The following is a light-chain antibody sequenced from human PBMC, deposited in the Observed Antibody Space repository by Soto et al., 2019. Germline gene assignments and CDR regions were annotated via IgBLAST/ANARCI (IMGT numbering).Light chain of an antibody. Sequence: QSALTQPDTVSGSPGQSITISCTGTSTEVGGNNYVSWYQHHPGKAPKLMIYDVSNRPSGVSNRFSGSKSGNTASLTISGLQPEDEADYYCSSYTTSNTRQIVFGTGTKVTVL. CDR2: DVS. CDR1: STEVGGNNY. V-gene: IGLV2-14*03. J-gene: IGLJ1*01. CDR3: SSYTTSNTRQIV.